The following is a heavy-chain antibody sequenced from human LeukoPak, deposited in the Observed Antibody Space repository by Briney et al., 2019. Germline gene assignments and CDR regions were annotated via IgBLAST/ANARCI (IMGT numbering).Heavy chain of an antibody. CDR3: AREEGYFWWEQGVDAFDI. CDR1: GFTFSSYW. CDR2: INSDGSST. J-gene: IGHJ3*02. V-gene: IGHV3-74*01. D-gene: IGHD1-26*01. Sequence: GGSLRLSCAASGFTFSSYWMHWVRQAPGKGLVWVSRINSDGSSTSYADSVKGRFTISRDNAKNTLYLQMNSLRAEDTAVYYCAREEGYFWWEQGVDAFDIWGQGTMVTVSS.